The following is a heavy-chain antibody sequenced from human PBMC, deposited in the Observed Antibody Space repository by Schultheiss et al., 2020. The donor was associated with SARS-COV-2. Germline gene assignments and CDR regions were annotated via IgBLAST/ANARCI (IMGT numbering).Heavy chain of an antibody. J-gene: IGHJ4*02. CDR3: VKDFGSSSTY. V-gene: IGHV3-30*04. CDR1: GFTFADST. CDR2: ISYDGSNK. D-gene: IGHD6-6*01. Sequence: GGSLRLSCAASGFTFADSTMQWVRQAPGKGLEWVAVISYDGSNKYYADSVKGRFTISRDNAKNSLFLQMNGLRAEDTAVYYCVKDFGSSSTYWGQGTLVTVSS.